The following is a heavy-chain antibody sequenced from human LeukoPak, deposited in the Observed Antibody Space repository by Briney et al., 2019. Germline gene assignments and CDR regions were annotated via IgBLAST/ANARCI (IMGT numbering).Heavy chain of an antibody. V-gene: IGHV3-7*01. Sequence: GGSLRHSCAASGFTFSSYSMNWVRQVPGKGLEWVANIKQDGSEKYYVDSVKGRFTISRDNAKNSLYLQMNSLRAEDTAVYYCAREWYTRSGDNGMDVWGQGTTVTVSS. J-gene: IGHJ6*02. CDR2: IKQDGSEK. CDR1: GFTFSSYS. D-gene: IGHD1-1*01. CDR3: AREWYTRSGDNGMDV.